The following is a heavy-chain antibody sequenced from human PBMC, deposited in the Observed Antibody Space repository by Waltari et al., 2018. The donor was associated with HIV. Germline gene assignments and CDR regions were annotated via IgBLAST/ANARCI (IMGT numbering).Heavy chain of an antibody. Sequence: EVQVVASGGGLVQPGGSLRLSCAASGSTFIRYSITWVSRAPGKGLELVSYISGTNSTIYYGDSMKGRFTISRDNAKNALYLQMNSLRVEDTAVYYCTRCGGDGRYGMDVWGQGTTVTVSS. CDR2: ISGTNSTI. V-gene: IGHV3-48*04. J-gene: IGHJ6*02. D-gene: IGHD2-21*02. CDR1: GSTFIRYS. CDR3: TRCGGDGRYGMDV.